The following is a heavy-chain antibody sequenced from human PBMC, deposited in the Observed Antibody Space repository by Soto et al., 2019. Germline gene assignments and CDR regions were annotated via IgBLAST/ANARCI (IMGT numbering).Heavy chain of an antibody. CDR1: GFIFSNCW. J-gene: IGHJ6*02. D-gene: IGHD3-22*01. CDR2: INSDGSST. Sequence: GGSLRVSCVASGFIFSNCWMHWVRQAPGMGLVWVSHINSDGSSTTYADSVKGRFTISRDNAKNTLYLQMNSLRAEDTAVYYCVRAIGHYAMDGWGRGTTVIVSS. V-gene: IGHV3-74*01. CDR3: VRAIGHYAMDG.